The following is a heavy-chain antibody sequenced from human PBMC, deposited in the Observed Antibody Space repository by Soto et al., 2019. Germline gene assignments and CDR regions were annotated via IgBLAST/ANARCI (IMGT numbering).Heavy chain of an antibody. CDR3: ARLGFCAGGRCRPDH. CDR2: VHYSGSM. CDR1: GDSITSYY. D-gene: IGHD2-15*01. V-gene: IGHV4-59*08. J-gene: IGHJ1*01. Sequence: QVQLQESGPGLVKPSETLSLTCTVPGDSITSYYWSWIRQSPGRGLEWIGYVHYSGSMYYTPSLESRVTISIDTSKNQFSLRLTSVTAADTAVYFYARLGFCAGGRCRPDHWGQRTLVTVSS.